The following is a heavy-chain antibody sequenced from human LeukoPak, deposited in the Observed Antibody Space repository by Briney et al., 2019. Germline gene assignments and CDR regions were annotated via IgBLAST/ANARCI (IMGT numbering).Heavy chain of an antibody. D-gene: IGHD3-10*01. Sequence: ASVKVSCKASGYTFTGYYMHWVRQAPGQGLEWMGWINPNSGGTNYAQEFQGRVTMTRDTSISTAYMELSRLRSDDTAVYYCASGDPSGAYFDYWGQGTLVTVSS. CDR1: GYTFTGYY. CDR2: INPNSGGT. V-gene: IGHV1-2*02. J-gene: IGHJ4*02. CDR3: ASGDPSGAYFDY.